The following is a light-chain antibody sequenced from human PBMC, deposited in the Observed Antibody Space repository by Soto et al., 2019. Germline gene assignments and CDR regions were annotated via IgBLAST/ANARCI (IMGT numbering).Light chain of an antibody. CDR2: GAS. CDR3: QQYGSSPRT. Sequence: DIVLTQSPGTLSLSPGERATLPCRASQSVSSSYLAWYQQKPGQAPRLLIYGASSRATGIPARFSGSGSGTDFTLTISRLEPEDVAVYYCQQYGSSPRTFGQGTKVEIK. CDR1: QSVSSSY. V-gene: IGKV3-20*01. J-gene: IGKJ1*01.